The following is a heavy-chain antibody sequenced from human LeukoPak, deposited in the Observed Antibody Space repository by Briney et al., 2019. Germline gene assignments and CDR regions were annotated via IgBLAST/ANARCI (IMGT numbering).Heavy chain of an antibody. Sequence: GASVTVPCKASGYTFTSYGISWVRQAPGQGLEWMGWISAYNGNTNYAQKLQGRVTMTTDTSTSTAYMELRSLRSDDTAVYYCARIQVGATLFDYWGQGTPVTVSS. CDR2: ISAYNGNT. D-gene: IGHD1-26*01. CDR1: GYTFTSYG. CDR3: ARIQVGATLFDY. J-gene: IGHJ4*02. V-gene: IGHV1-18*01.